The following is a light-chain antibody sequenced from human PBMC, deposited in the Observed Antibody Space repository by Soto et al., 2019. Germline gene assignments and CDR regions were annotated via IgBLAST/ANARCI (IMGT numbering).Light chain of an antibody. Sequence: EIVMTQSPDTLSVSPGERATLTCRAGQGVTTNFAWYQQKSGQSPRLLIYDVSIRATGVPSRFTGSGSGTDFTLSINDLQPDDFAVYYCQQCFSIPPTFGHGTKVDIK. CDR3: QQCFSIPPT. J-gene: IGKJ1*01. CDR1: QGVTTN. V-gene: IGKV3-15*01. CDR2: DVS.